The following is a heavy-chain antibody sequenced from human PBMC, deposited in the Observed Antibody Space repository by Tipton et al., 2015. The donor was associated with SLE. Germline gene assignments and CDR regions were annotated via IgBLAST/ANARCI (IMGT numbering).Heavy chain of an antibody. CDR2: VYDSGRT. CDR3: ARGAAAAYDSFDM. V-gene: IGHV4-59*11. CDR1: GDSISRHY. D-gene: IGHD6-13*01. J-gene: IGHJ3*02. Sequence: TLSLTCTVSGDSISRHYWTWIRQPPGRGLEWIGCVYDSGRTNYNPFLKSRVTISVDTSKNQFSLKLSSVTAADTAVYYCARGAAAAYDSFDMWGQGTTVTVSS.